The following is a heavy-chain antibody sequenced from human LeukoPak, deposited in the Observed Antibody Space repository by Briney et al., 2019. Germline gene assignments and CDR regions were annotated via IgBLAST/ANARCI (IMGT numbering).Heavy chain of an antibody. CDR3: ARVGKQLVHGY. D-gene: IGHD6-6*01. Sequence: GESLQISCKGSGYSFTSYWIGWVRQMPGKGLEWMGIIYPGDSDTRYSPSFQGQVTISADKSISTAYLQWSSLKAADTAVYYCARVGKQLVHGYWGQGTLVTVSS. J-gene: IGHJ4*02. V-gene: IGHV5-51*01. CDR2: IYPGDSDT. CDR1: GYSFTSYW.